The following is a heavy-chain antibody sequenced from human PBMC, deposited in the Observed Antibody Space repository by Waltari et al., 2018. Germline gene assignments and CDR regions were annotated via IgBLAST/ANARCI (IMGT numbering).Heavy chain of an antibody. CDR3: ARDLRHAGTAPAEYFQH. J-gene: IGHJ1*01. CDR2: INPSGGST. V-gene: IGHV1-46*01. CDR1: GYTFTSYY. D-gene: IGHD6-13*01. Sequence: QVQLVQSGAEVKKPGASVKVSCKASGYTFTSYYMHWVRQAPGQGLEWMGIINPSGGSTSYAQKFQGRVTMTRDTSTSTVYMELSSLRSEDTAVYYCARDLRHAGTAPAEYFQHWGQGTLVTVSS.